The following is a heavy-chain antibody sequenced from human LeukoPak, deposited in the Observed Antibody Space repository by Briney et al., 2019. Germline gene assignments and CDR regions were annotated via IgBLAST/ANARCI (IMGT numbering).Heavy chain of an antibody. V-gene: IGHV3-23*01. J-gene: IGHJ4*02. CDR3: AKSPNYYDSSGLDY. Sequence: GGSLRLSCAASGFTFSSYAMSWVRQAPGKGLEWVSGISGSGGRTDYADSVKGRFIISRDNSKNTLYLQMNSQRAEDTAVYYCAKSPNYYDSSGLDYWGQGTLVTVSS. CDR1: GFTFSSYA. D-gene: IGHD3-22*01. CDR2: ISGSGGRT.